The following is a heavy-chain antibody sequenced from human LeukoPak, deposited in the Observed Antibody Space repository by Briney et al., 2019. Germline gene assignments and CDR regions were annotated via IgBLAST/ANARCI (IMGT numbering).Heavy chain of an antibody. CDR1: GFTFSSYG. CDR2: IRYDGSNK. CDR3: AATYSSSFPFDY. Sequence: GGSLRLSCAASGFTFSSYGMHWVRQAPEKGLEWVAFIRYDGSNKYYGDCVKGRFTISRDNSKNTLYLQMNSLRAEDTAVYYCAATYSSSFPFDYWGQGTLVTVSS. D-gene: IGHD6-6*01. V-gene: IGHV3-30*02. J-gene: IGHJ4*02.